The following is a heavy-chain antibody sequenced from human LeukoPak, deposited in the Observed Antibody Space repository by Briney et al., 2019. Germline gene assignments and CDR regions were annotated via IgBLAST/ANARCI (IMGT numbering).Heavy chain of an antibody. J-gene: IGHJ5*02. CDR2: INHSGRT. D-gene: IGHD2-2*01. CDR3: ARGLRYCSSTSCHRRFDP. Sequence: NPSETLSLTCAVYGGCFSGYYWSWIRQPPGKGLEGIGEINHSGRTNYHPSLKSRATISVDTSKTHFSLKLSSVPAADTAVYYCARGLRYCSSTSCHRRFDPWGQGTLVTVSS. CDR1: GGCFSGYY. V-gene: IGHV4-34*01.